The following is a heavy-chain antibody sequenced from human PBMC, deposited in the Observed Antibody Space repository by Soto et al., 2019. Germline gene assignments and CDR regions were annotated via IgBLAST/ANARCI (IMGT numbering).Heavy chain of an antibody. CDR2: MSGGGSTI. V-gene: IGHV3-11*01. Sequence: GGSLRLSCAASDFTFSDYYMSWVRQAPGKGLEWVSYMSGGGSTIYYADSVKGRFAISRDNSKKSLYLEMNSLRGDGTAVYYCARTRKAFYYCGPYFDYWGHGTLVTVS. CDR1: DFTFSDYY. CDR3: ARTRKAFYYCGPYFDY. J-gene: IGHJ4*01. D-gene: IGHD2-21*01.